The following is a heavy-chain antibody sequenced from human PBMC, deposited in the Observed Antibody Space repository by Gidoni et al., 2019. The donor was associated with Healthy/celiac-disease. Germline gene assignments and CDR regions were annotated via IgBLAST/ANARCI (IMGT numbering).Heavy chain of an antibody. CDR1: GFTFSSYA. V-gene: IGHV3-30*04. J-gene: IGHJ6*02. Sequence: LSCAASGFTFSSYAMHWVRQDPGKGLEWVAVISYDGSNKYYADSVKGRFTISRDNSNNTLYLQMNSLRAEDTAVYYCARPVLWFGELFSYGMDVWGQGTTVTVSS. CDR3: ARPVLWFGELFSYGMDV. CDR2: ISYDGSNK. D-gene: IGHD3-10*01.